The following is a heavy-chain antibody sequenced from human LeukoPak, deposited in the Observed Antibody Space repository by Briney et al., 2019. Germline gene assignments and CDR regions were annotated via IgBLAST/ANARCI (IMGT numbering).Heavy chain of an antibody. J-gene: IGHJ5*02. D-gene: IGHD1-7*01. CDR2: IYSSGST. Sequence: SETLSLTCTVSGGSISSYYWSWIRQPAGKGLEWIGRIYSSGSTNYNPSLKSRVTMSVDTSKNQFSLRLSSVTAADTAVYYCARDQANWNYGDYFDPWGQGTLVTVSS. CDR3: ARDQANWNYGDYFDP. CDR1: GGSISSYY. V-gene: IGHV4-4*07.